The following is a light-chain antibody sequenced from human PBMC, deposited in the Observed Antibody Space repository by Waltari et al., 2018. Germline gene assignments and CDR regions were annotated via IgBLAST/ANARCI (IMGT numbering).Light chain of an antibody. CDR3: PPSYSTLT. Sequence: DIKMTQSPSSRAASVGDRVTITCRASPRLSSYLNWYQQKPGQAPKLRRYAASSLHRGVPSRFSGSGSGTDFTLTISSLPPEDFATYYCPPSYSTLTFGGGTNVEIK. CDR1: PRLSSY. CDR2: AAS. V-gene: IGKV1-39*01. J-gene: IGKJ4*01.